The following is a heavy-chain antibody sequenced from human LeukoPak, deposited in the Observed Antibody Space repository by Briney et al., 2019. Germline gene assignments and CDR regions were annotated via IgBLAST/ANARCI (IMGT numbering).Heavy chain of an antibody. CDR2: ISGSGGST. J-gene: IGHJ1*01. D-gene: IGHD2-15*01. CDR1: XXXFSSYA. CDR3: AKFCSGGSCYSYFQH. V-gene: IGHV3-23*01. Sequence: GGSLXLXCAXXXXXFSSYAMSWVRQAPGKGLEWVSAISGSGGSTYYADSVKGRFTISRDNSKNTLYLQMNSLRAEDTAVYYCAKFCSGGSCYSYFQHWGQGTLVTVSS.